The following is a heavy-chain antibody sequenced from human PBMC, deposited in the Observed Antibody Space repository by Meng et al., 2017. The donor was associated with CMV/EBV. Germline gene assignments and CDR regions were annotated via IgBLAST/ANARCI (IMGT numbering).Heavy chain of an antibody. CDR1: GFTFSSYA. J-gene: IGHJ4*02. Sequence: GESLKISCAASGFTFSSYAMHWVRQAPGTGLEWVAVISYDGSNKYYADSVKGRFTISRDNSKNTLYLQMNSLRAEDTAVYYCARDLLKGGIAARPAGMGYWGQGTLVTVSS. V-gene: IGHV3-30-3*01. CDR2: ISYDGSNK. D-gene: IGHD6-6*01. CDR3: ARDLLKGGIAARPAGMGY.